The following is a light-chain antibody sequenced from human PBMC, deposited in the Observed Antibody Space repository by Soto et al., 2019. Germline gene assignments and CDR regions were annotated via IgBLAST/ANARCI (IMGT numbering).Light chain of an antibody. CDR3: QQYGSSPK. CDR1: QSVGIY. J-gene: IGKJ1*01. V-gene: IGKV3-20*01. CDR2: DAT. Sequence: VLTQSPVTLSLSPGETATLFCKASQSVGIYLGWFQQKPGQAPRVLIYDATNRAGGVPDRVSGSGSGTDFTLTISSLEAEDSAVYYCQQYGSSPKFSQGTKVEIK.